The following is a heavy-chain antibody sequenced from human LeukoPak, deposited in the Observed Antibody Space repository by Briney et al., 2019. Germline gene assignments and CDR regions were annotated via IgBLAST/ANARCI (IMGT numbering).Heavy chain of an antibody. J-gene: IGHJ4*02. CDR1: GYTFTSYG. CDR3: ARGSYYDSMGYSNFDN. Sequence: ASVKVFCKASGYTFTSYGITWVRQAPGQGLEWMGWISTYTGDTKYAQKLQGRVTMTTESSTNTVYMELRSLRSDDTAVYYCARGSYYDSMGYSNFDNWGQGTLVTVSS. CDR2: ISTYTGDT. V-gene: IGHV1-18*01. D-gene: IGHD3-22*01.